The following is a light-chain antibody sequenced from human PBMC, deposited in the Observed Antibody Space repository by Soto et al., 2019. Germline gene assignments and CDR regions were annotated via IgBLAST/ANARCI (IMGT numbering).Light chain of an antibody. CDR3: SSYTSSHVYV. Sequence: QSALTQPASVSGSPGQSITISCTGTSSDVGGYDYVSWYQQHPGKAPKLIIYEVSNRPSGVSNRFSGSKSGNAASLTISGLQAEDEADYYCSSYTSSHVYVFGTGTKLTVL. CDR1: SSDVGGYDY. J-gene: IGLJ1*01. V-gene: IGLV2-14*01. CDR2: EVS.